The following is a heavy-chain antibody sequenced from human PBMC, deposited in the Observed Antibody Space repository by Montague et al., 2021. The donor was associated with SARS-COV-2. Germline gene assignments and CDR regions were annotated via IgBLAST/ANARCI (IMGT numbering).Heavy chain of an antibody. CDR1: GGSISSSNW. CDR3: ARTLLGYCSSTSCYGPRPCSYFDY. V-gene: IGHV4-4*02. D-gene: IGHD2-2*01. Sequence: SETLSLTCAVSGGSISSSNWWSWVRQPPGKGLEWIGEIYHSGSTNYNPSLNSRVTISVDKSKTQFSLKLSSVTAADTAVYYCARTLLGYCSSTSCYGPRPCSYFDYWGQGTLVTVSS. J-gene: IGHJ4*02. CDR2: IYHSGST.